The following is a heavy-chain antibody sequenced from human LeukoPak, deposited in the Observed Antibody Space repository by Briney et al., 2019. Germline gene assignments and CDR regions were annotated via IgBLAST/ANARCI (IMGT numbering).Heavy chain of an antibody. CDR3: ARYHYDSSGYYVA. CDR2: IYTSGST. V-gene: IGHV4-61*02. CDR1: GGSLSSGSYY. J-gene: IGHJ5*02. D-gene: IGHD3-22*01. Sequence: SETLSLTCTVSGGSLSSGSYYWRWLRQPAGKGLEWVGRIYTSGSTNYNPSLKSRVTTSVDTSKNQFSLKLSSVTAADTAVYYCARYHYDSSGYYVAWGQGTLVTVSS.